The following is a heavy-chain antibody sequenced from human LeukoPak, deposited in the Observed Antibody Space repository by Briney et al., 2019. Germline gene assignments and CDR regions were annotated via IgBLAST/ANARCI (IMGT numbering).Heavy chain of an antibody. J-gene: IGHJ6*02. Sequence: PGGSLRLSCAASGFTFSSYAMHWVRQAPGKGLEWVAVISYDGSNKYCADSVKGRFTISRDNSKNTLYLQMNSLRAEDTAVYYCARDNVVVPAALPHYYYGMDVWGQGTTVTVSS. CDR2: ISYDGSNK. V-gene: IGHV3-30-3*01. CDR3: ARDNVVVPAALPHYYYGMDV. CDR1: GFTFSSYA. D-gene: IGHD2-2*01.